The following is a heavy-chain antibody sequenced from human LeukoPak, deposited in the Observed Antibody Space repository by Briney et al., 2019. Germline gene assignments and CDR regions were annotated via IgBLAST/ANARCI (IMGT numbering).Heavy chain of an antibody. D-gene: IGHD4-11*01. V-gene: IGHV3-23*01. CDR1: GFTLSSYA. Sequence: PGGSLTLSCVASGFTLSSYAVSWVRQAPGEGLQWVSSLGISGDYAWYAGSVKGRFTISRDNSKNTLYLQMNSLRAEDTAVYYCAKGGDYTNYIDYMDVWGKGTTVTVSS. CDR2: LGISGDYA. CDR3: AKGGDYTNYIDYMDV. J-gene: IGHJ6*03.